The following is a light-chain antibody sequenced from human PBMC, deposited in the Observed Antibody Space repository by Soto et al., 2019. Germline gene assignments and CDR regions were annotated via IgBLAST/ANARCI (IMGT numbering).Light chain of an antibody. V-gene: IGLV2-14*01. CDR3: QSYDNRLGGSQV. J-gene: IGLJ3*02. Sequence: QSALTQPASVSGSPGQSITMSCTGASSDIGGYNYVSWYRQHPGEAPKLMIYEVTNRPSGVSNRFSGSKSGNTASLTISGLQAEDEADYYCQSYDNRLGGSQVFGEGTKLTVL. CDR2: EVT. CDR1: SSDIGGYNY.